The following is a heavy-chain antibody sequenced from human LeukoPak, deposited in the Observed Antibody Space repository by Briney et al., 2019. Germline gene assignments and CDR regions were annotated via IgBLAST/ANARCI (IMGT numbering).Heavy chain of an antibody. CDR3: AKGIVGATPWDAFDI. J-gene: IGHJ3*02. CDR2: ISSSSSYI. Sequence: GGSLRLSCAASGFTFSSYSMNWVRQAPGKGLEWVSSISSSSSYIYYADSVKGRFTISRDNAKNSLYLQMNSLRAEDTAVYYCAKGIVGATPWDAFDIWGQGTMVAVSS. V-gene: IGHV3-21*01. CDR1: GFTFSSYS. D-gene: IGHD1-26*01.